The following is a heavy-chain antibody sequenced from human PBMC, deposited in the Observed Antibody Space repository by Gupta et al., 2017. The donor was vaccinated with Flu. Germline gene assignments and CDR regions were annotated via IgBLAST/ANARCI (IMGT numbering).Heavy chain of an antibody. Sequence: EVQLLESGGGLVQPGGSLRLSCAASGFTFSRYAMRWVRQAPGKGLEWVSAISGSGGSTYYADSVKGRFTISRDNSKNTLYLQMNSLRAEDTAVYYCAKDSHGDYFSNWFDPWGQGTLVTVSS. CDR3: AKDSHGDYFSNWFDP. J-gene: IGHJ5*02. D-gene: IGHD4-17*01. V-gene: IGHV3-23*01. CDR2: ISGSGGST. CDR1: GFTFSRYA.